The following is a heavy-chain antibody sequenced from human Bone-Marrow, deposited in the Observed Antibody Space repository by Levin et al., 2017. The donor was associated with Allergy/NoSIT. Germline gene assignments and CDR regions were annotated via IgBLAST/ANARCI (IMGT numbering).Heavy chain of an antibody. D-gene: IGHD3-9*01. Sequence: ASVKVSCKVSGYTLTELYMHWVRQAPGQGLEWMGGFDPENYETIYAQKFQGRVTMTEDTSTDTAYMELNSLRSDDTAVYYCTTYRRDNVLTAQTRNLFDPWGQGTVVTVSS. V-gene: IGHV1-24*01. CDR1: GYTLTELY. CDR3: TTYRRDNVLTAQTRNLFDP. CDR2: FDPENYET. J-gene: IGHJ5*02.